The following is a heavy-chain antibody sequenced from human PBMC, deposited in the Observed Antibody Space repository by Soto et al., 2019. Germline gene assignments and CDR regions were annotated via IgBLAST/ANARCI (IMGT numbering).Heavy chain of an antibody. V-gene: IGHV3-74*01. CDR1: EFPLSSYW. D-gene: IGHD6-19*01. J-gene: IGHJ4*02. CDR3: ARGNVAVAVRGLFDY. Sequence: GGSLRLSCAASEFPLSSYWMHWVRQAPGKGLVWVSRINIDGSSTTYADSVKGRFTISRDNAKNTLYLQMDSLRAEDTAIYYCARGNVAVAVRGLFDYWGQGTLVTVSS. CDR2: INIDGSST.